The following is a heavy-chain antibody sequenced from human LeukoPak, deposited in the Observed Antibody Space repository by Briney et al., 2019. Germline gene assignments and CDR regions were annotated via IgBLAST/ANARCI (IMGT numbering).Heavy chain of an antibody. CDR1: GGSFSGYY. V-gene: IGHV4-34*01. D-gene: IGHD3-22*01. J-gene: IGHJ4*02. Sequence: SDTLSLTCAVSGGSFSGYYWSWVRQPPGKGLEWIGEINHSGSTNYNPSLKSRVTISADTSKSQFSLKLSSVTAADTAVYYCARRSLYYYDSSAYYRSRFDYWGQGTLVTVSS. CDR3: ARRSLYYYDSSAYYRSRFDY. CDR2: INHSGST.